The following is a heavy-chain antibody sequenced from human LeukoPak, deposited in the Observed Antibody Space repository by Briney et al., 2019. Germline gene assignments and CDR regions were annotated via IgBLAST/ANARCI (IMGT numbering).Heavy chain of an antibody. CDR3: ARGMYCSSTSCPTEYFQH. CDR2: IIPIFGTA. D-gene: IGHD2-2*01. Sequence: SVKVSCKASGGTFSGYAISWVRQAPGQGLEWMGGIIPIFGTANYAQKFQGRVTITADESTSTAYMELSSLRSEDTAVYYCARGMYCSSTSCPTEYFQHWGQGTLVTVSS. V-gene: IGHV1-69*01. CDR1: GGTFSGYA. J-gene: IGHJ1*01.